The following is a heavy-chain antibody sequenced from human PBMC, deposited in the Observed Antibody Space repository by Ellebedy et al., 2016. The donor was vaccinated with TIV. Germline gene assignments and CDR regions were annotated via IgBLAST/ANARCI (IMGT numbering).Heavy chain of an antibody. J-gene: IGHJ5*02. CDR3: ARYYYYGSGTYYSYWFDP. CDR2: INHSGIK. CDR1: GGSLSSYY. Sequence: MPSETLSLTCGVYGGSLSSYYWSWIRQSPGKGLEWNGDINHSGIKNHNPSLKSRVTRSVDMTKNQFSLKLSAVTAADTAVYYWARYYYYGSGTYYSYWFDPWGQGTPVTVSS. D-gene: IGHD3-10*01. V-gene: IGHV4-34*01.